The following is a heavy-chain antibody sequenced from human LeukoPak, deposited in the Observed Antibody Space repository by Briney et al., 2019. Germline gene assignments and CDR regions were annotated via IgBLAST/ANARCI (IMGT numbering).Heavy chain of an antibody. CDR2: IYYSGST. J-gene: IGHJ3*02. CDR3: ARAPTTYYYDSSGPWNI. D-gene: IGHD3-22*01. Sequence: SETLSLTCTVSGDSSSNSYYYWGWIRQPPGKGLEWIGYIYYSGSTYYNPSLKSRVTISVDTSKNQFSLKLSSVTAADTAVYYCARAPTTYYYDSSGPWNIWGQGTMVTVSS. V-gene: IGHV4-31*03. CDR1: GDSSSNSYYY.